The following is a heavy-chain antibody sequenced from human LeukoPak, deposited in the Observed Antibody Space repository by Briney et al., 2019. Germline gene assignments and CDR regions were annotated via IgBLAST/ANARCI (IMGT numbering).Heavy chain of an antibody. V-gene: IGHV3-21*01. CDR3: ARAIGSSWYGYYYYYMDV. CDR2: ISSSSSYI. CDR1: GFTFSSYS. Sequence: GGSLRLSCAASGFTFSSYSMNWVRQAPGKGLEWVSSISSSSSYIYYADSVKGRFTISRGNAKNSLYLQMNSLRAEDTAVYYCARAIGSSWYGYYYYYMDVGGKGTTVTVSS. J-gene: IGHJ6*03. D-gene: IGHD6-13*01.